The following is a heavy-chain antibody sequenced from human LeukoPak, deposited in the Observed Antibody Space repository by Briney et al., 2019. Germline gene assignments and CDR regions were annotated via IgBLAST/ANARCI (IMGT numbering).Heavy chain of an antibody. Sequence: GGSLRLSCAASTFTFSSYAMSWVRQAPGKGLEWVSAISAGADSTYYADSVQGRFTISRDNSKNTLFLQMSGLRAEDTAVYFCARGAYGDYDSWGQGTLVRVFS. J-gene: IGHJ5*01. CDR1: TFTFSSYA. CDR2: ISAGADST. D-gene: IGHD4-17*01. CDR3: ARGAYGDYDS. V-gene: IGHV3-23*01.